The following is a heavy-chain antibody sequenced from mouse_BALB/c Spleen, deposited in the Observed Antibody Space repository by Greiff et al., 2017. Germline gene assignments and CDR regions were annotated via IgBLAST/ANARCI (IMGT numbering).Heavy chain of an antibody. CDR2: IDPANGNT. D-gene: IGHD3-2*01. Sequence: EVMLVESGAELVKPGASVKLSCTASGFNIKDTYMHWVKQRPEQGLEWIGRIDPANGNTKYDPKFQGKATITADTSSNTAYLQLSSLTSEDTAVYYCAPDSRDYWGQGTTLTVSS. CDR3: APDSRDY. V-gene: IGHV14-3*02. CDR1: GFNIKDTY. J-gene: IGHJ2*01.